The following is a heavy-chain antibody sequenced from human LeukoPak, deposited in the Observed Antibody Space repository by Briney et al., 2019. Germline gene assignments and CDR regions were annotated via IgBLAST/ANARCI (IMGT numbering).Heavy chain of an antibody. CDR1: GDIVSSNSAA. CDR2: TYYRSKWYN. Sequence: SQTLSLTCAISGDIVSSNSAAWNWIRQSPSRGLEWLGRTYYRSKWYNDYAVSVKSRITINPDTSKNQFSLQLNSVTPEDTAVYYCARVSGQQLDSDFDYWGQGTLVTVSS. D-gene: IGHD6-13*01. V-gene: IGHV6-1*01. J-gene: IGHJ4*02. CDR3: ARVSGQQLDSDFDY.